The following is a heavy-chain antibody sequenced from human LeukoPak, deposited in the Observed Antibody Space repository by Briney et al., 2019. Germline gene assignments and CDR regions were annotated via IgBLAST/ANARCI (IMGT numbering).Heavy chain of an antibody. V-gene: IGHV3-30*04. D-gene: IGHD3-22*01. Sequence: GGSLRLSCAASGFTFSSYAMHWVRQAPGKGLEWVAVISYDGSNKYYADSVKGRFTISRDNSKNTLYLQMNSLRAEDTAVYYCARDTYYDSSGYYLGYWGQGTLVTVSS. CDR1: GFTFSSYA. J-gene: IGHJ4*02. CDR3: ARDTYYDSSGYYLGY. CDR2: ISYDGSNK.